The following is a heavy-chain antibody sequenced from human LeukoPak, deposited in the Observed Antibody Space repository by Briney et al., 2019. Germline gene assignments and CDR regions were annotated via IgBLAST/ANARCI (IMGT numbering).Heavy chain of an antibody. V-gene: IGHV3-30*18. J-gene: IGHJ4*02. Sequence: GGSLRLSCAASGFTFSSYGMHWVRQAPGKGLEWVAVISYDGSNKYYADSVKGRFTISRDNSKNTLYLQMNSLRAEDTALYYCAKVDSTGWVDYFDCWGQGTLVTVSS. CDR3: AKVDSTGWVDYFDC. D-gene: IGHD3-22*01. CDR2: ISYDGSNK. CDR1: GFTFSSYG.